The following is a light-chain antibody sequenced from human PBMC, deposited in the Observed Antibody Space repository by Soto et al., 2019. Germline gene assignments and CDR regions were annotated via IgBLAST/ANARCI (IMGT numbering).Light chain of an antibody. CDR3: SSYAGRDSWR. CDR2: EVF. J-gene: IGLJ3*02. V-gene: IGLV2-8*01. Sequence: QSALTQPPSSSGSPGQSVTISCTGTSTDVGEYNYVSWYQHHPGKAPKLLLYEVFRRPSGVPDRFSGSKSGNTASLTVSGLQAEDEADYYCSSYAGRDSWRFGGGTKLTVL. CDR1: STDVGEYNY.